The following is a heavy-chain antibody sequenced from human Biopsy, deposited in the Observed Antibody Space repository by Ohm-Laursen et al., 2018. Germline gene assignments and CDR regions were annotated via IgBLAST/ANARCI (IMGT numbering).Heavy chain of an antibody. J-gene: IGHJ6*02. CDR3: ARATNSTGWPYYYFYGMDV. Sequence: SQTLSLTCAVYGGSFSGYYWSWIRQLPGKGLEWIGEINHSGSTNYNPSLKSRVTISVDTSKNQFSLRLNSVTAADTAVYYCARATNSTGWPYYYFYGMDVWGQGTTVTVSS. V-gene: IGHV4-34*01. CDR2: INHSGST. D-gene: IGHD2/OR15-2a*01. CDR1: GGSFSGYY.